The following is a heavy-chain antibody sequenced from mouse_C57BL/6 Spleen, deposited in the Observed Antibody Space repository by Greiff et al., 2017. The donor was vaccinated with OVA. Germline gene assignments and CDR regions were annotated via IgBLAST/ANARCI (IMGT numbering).Heavy chain of an antibody. Sequence: VHLVESGPGLVAPSQSLSITCTVSGFSLTSYAISWVRQPPGKGLEWLGVIWTGGGTNYNSALKSRLSISKDNSKSQVFLKMSSLQTDDTARYYCASFDGYLDYWGQGTTLTVSS. CDR1: GFSLTSYA. J-gene: IGHJ2*01. V-gene: IGHV2-9-1*01. D-gene: IGHD2-3*01. CDR3: ASFDGYLDY. CDR2: IWTGGGT.